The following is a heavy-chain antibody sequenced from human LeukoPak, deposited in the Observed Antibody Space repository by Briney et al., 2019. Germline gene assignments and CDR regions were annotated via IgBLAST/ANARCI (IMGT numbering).Heavy chain of an antibody. J-gene: IGHJ5*02. V-gene: IGHV1-8*01. Sequence: ASVKVSCKASGYTFTSYDINWVRQATGPGLEWMGWMNPNSGNTGYEQKFQGRGTMTRNTSISTAYMELSSLRSEDTAVYYCARGHRIGYRWNHNWFDPWGQGTLVTVSS. CDR3: ARGHRIGYRWNHNWFDP. CDR2: MNPNSGNT. CDR1: GYTFTSYD. D-gene: IGHD3-16*02.